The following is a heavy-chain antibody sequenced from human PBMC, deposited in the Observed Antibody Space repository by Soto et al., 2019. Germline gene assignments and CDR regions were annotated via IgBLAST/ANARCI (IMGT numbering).Heavy chain of an antibody. J-gene: IGHJ4*01. D-gene: IGHD1-20*01. V-gene: IGHV1-3*01. CDR3: ARGITLPTPLDY. CDR1: GYTFTSYA. Sequence: ASVKVSCKASGYTFTSYAMHWVRQAPGQRLEWMRWINAGNGNTKYSQKFQGRVTITRDTSASTAYMELSSLRSEDTAVYYCARGITLPTPLDYWGHGTLVTVSS. CDR2: INAGNGNT.